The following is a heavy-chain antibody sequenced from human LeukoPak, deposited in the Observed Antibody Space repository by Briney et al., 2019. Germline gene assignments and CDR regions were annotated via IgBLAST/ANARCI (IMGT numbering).Heavy chain of an antibody. CDR3: AIMHPYYDGSGYWVQ. Sequence: GGSLRLSCAASRFTFSSYAMSWGRQAPGKGVEWVSGISTSGGSSSYADSVKGRFTISRDNPRNTLYMQMNSLRAEDTALYYCAIMHPYYDGSGYWVQWGQGTLVTVSS. D-gene: IGHD3-22*01. V-gene: IGHV3-23*01. CDR1: RFTFSSYA. CDR2: ISTSGGSS. J-gene: IGHJ4*02.